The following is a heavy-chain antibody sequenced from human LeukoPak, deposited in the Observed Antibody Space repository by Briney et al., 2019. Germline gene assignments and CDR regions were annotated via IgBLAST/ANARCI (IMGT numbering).Heavy chain of an antibody. J-gene: IGHJ4*02. CDR1: GGTFSSYA. D-gene: IGHD2-21*01. Sequence: SVKVSCKASGGTFSSYAISWVRQAPGQGLEWMGRIIPIFGTANYAQKFQGRVTITTDESTSTAYMELSSLRSEDTAVYYCARDEPTCGGDCSVSNWGQGTLVTVSS. V-gene: IGHV1-69*05. CDR2: IIPIFGTA. CDR3: ARDEPTCGGDCSVSN.